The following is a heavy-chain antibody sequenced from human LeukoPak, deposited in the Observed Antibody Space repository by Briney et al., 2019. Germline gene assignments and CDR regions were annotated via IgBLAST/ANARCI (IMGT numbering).Heavy chain of an antibody. J-gene: IGHJ4*02. V-gene: IGHV1-2*02. D-gene: IGHD3-10*01. CDR2: INPNSAYT. Sequence: ASVKVSCEASGYTFIDYYIHWVRQAPGQGPEFMGWINPNSAYTHFAQKFQGRVTMTRDTSITTAYMELTRLTSDDTAVYFCARGRTMVRGPVDYWGQGTLVTVSS. CDR3: ARGRTMVRGPVDY. CDR1: GYTFIDYY.